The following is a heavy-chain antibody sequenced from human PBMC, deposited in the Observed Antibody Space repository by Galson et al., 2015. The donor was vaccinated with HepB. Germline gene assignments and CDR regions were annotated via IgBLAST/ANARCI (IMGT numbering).Heavy chain of an antibody. CDR3: ARVVAGTTYFDY. D-gene: IGHD6-19*01. J-gene: IGHJ4*02. Sequence: SLRLSCAASGFTFSSYGMHWVRQAPGKGLEWVAVIWYDGSNKYYADSVKGRFTISRDNSKNTLYLQMNSLRAEDTAVYYCARVVAGTTYFDYWGQGTLVTVSS. V-gene: IGHV3-33*01. CDR2: IWYDGSNK. CDR1: GFTFSSYG.